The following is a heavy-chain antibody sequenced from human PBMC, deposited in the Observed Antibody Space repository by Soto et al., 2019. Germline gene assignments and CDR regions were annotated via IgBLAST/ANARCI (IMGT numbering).Heavy chain of an antibody. CDR2: IYWNGDK. J-gene: IGHJ4*02. V-gene: IGHV2-5*01. D-gene: IGHD3-10*01. CDR3: VRLLWFGELT. CDR1: VFSLSTSGVG. Sequence: QITLKESGPTLVKPTQTLTLTCTISVFSLSTSGVGVGWIRQPPGKALDWLALIYWNGDKRYTPSLKSRLTITKDTSKIQVVLTMTIMDPMDPATYCCVRLLWFGELTWGQGTLVTVSS.